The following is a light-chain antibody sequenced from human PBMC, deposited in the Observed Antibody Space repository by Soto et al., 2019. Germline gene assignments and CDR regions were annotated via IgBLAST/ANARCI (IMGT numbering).Light chain of an antibody. Sequence: QSALTQPASVSESPGQSITISCTGSSSDVAAHNFVSWYQHHPHKAPKLIIYDVTNRPSGVSNRFSGSKSGTTASLTISGLQAEDEADYYCSSYTTSNTVVFGGGTKLTVL. CDR3: SSYTTSNTVV. V-gene: IGLV2-14*03. CDR2: DVT. CDR1: SSDVAAHNF. J-gene: IGLJ2*01.